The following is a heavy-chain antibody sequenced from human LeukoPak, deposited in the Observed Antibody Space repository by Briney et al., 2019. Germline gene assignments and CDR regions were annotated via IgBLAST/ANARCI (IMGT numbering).Heavy chain of an antibody. Sequence: SETLSLTCTVSGGSISSSSYYWGWIRQPPGKGLEWIGSIYYTGSTYYNPSLKSRVTISVDTSKNQFSLKLSSVTAADTAVYYCARSPTYYDSSGLFDYWGQGTLVTVSS. V-gene: IGHV4-39*01. J-gene: IGHJ4*02. D-gene: IGHD3-22*01. CDR2: IYYTGST. CDR1: GGSISSSSYY. CDR3: ARSPTYYDSSGLFDY.